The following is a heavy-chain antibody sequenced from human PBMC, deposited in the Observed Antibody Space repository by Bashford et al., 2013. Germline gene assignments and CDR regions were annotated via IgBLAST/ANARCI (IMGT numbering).Heavy chain of an antibody. J-gene: IGHJ3*02. CDR3: ARVQADAFDI. Sequence: VRQASRKGLEWVSYISSSSSTIYYADSVKGRFTISRDNAKNSLYLQMNSLRDEDTAVYYCARVQADAFDIWGQGTMVTVSS. V-gene: IGHV3-48*02. CDR2: ISSSSSTI.